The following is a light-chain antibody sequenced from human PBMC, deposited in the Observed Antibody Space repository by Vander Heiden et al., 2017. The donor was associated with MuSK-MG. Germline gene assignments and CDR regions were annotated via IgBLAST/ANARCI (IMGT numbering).Light chain of an antibody. CDR1: QSVSSY. Sequence: EIVLTQSPATLSLSPEERATLSCRASQSVSSYLAWYQQKPGQAPRLLIYDASNRATGIPARFSGSGSGTDFTLTISSLEPEDFAVYYCQQRSNWLTCGHGTKVDIK. V-gene: IGKV3-11*01. CDR2: DAS. CDR3: QQRSNWLT. J-gene: IGKJ3*01.